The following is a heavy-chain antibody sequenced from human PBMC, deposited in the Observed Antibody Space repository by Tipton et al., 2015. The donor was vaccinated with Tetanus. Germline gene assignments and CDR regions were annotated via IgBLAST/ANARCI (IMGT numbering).Heavy chain of an antibody. V-gene: IGHV4-4*07. J-gene: IGHJ6*02. D-gene: IGHD3-9*01. CDR1: GDSISSFY. Sequence: LRLSCSVSGDSISSFYWSWIRRPAGKGLEWIGRIYTSGSTNYNPSLKSRVTISVDTSKNQFSLNLSSVTAADTAVYYCARSGYYSRAYYHYRMDVWGQGTTVSVSS. CDR2: IYTSGST. CDR3: ARSGYYSRAYYHYRMDV.